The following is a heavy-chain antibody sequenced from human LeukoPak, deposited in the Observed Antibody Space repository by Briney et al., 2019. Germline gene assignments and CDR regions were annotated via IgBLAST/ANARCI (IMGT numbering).Heavy chain of an antibody. Sequence: GESLQISCKGSGYSFTNYWVGWVRQMPEKGLEWMGFIYPGDSDTRYSPSFQGQVTISADKSISTTYLQWSSLKASDTAMYYCARSRGSGWYAGALDYWGQGTLVTVSS. CDR3: ARSRGSGWYAGALDY. D-gene: IGHD6-19*01. CDR1: GYSFTNYW. J-gene: IGHJ4*02. CDR2: IYPGDSDT. V-gene: IGHV5-51*01.